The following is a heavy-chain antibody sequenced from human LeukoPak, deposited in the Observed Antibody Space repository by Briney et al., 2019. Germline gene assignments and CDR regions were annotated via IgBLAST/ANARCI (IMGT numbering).Heavy chain of an antibody. CDR2: ISGSGGST. Sequence: PGGSLTLSCAVSGFTLSSYAMSWVRQAPGKGLVCVSSISGSGGSTYYGGSVEGRLTLPRDNSKNTLYLQMSSLRAEDTALYYSAKEVGLSAAGKRGDFDYWGQGTLVTVSS. CDR3: AKEVGLSAAGKRGDFDY. V-gene: IGHV3-23*01. D-gene: IGHD6-13*01. CDR1: GFTLSSYA. J-gene: IGHJ4*02.